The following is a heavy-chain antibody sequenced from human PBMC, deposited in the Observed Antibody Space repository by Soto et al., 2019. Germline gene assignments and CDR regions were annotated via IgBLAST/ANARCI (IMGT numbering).Heavy chain of an antibody. J-gene: IGHJ4*01. CDR1: GYTFSRYG. D-gene: IGHD6-19*01. CDR3: ARGGSGWYWYY. Sequence: GASVKVSCKASGYTFSRYGISWVRQATGQGLEWMAWTSANNDHTNYAEKLQGRVTLTTDMSTGTAYMELSRLRSDDTAVYYCARGGSGWYWYYWGQGTLVTVSS. V-gene: IGHV1-18*04. CDR2: TSANNDHT.